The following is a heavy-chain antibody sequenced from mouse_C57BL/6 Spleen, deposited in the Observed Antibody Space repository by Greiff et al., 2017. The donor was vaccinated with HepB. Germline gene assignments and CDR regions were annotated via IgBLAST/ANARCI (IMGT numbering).Heavy chain of an antibody. V-gene: IGHV1-39*01. CDR1: GYSFTDYN. CDR2: INPNYGTT. Sequence: EVKLQESGPELVKPGASVKISCKASGYSFTDYNMNWVKQSNGKSLEWIGVINPNYGTTSYNQKFKGKATLTVDQSSSTAYMQLNSLTSEDSAVYYCARNYYGSSSYAMDYWGQGTSVTVSS. J-gene: IGHJ4*01. CDR3: ARNYYGSSSYAMDY. D-gene: IGHD1-1*01.